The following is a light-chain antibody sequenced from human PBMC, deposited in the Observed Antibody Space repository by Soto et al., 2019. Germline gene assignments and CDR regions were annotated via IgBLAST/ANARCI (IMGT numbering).Light chain of an antibody. CDR3: CSYAGSYTYV. Sequence: QSALTQPRSVSVSPGQSVTISCTGTSSDVGGYNYVSWYQQQPGKAPKLMIYDVSKRPSGVPDRFSGSKSGNTASLTISGLQAEDEADYYCCSYAGSYTYVFGTGTKLTV. V-gene: IGLV2-11*01. CDR2: DVS. CDR1: SSDVGGYNY. J-gene: IGLJ1*01.